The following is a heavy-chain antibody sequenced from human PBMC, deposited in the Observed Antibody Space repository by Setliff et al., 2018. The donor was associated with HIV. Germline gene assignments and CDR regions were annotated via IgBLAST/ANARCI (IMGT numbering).Heavy chain of an antibody. CDR1: GGSIRSSSYY. CDR2: IYYRGNT. Sequence: SETLSLTCNVSGGSIRSSSYYWGWIRQPPGKGLEWIGSIYYRGNTYYNPSLKSRVTISVDTSKNQFSLKLTSVTAADTAVYYCARGVYYYYDSDAYWYWFDPWGQGTLVTVSS. D-gene: IGHD3-22*01. CDR3: ARGVYYYYDSDAYWYWFDP. V-gene: IGHV4-39*07. J-gene: IGHJ5*02.